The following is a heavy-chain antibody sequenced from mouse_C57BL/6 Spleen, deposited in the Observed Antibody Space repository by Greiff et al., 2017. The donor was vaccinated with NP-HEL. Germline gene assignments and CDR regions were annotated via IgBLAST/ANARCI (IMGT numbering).Heavy chain of an antibody. CDR1: GFSLTSYA. D-gene: IGHD1-1*01. CDR2: IWTGGGT. Sequence: QVQLKESGPGLVAPSQSLSITCTVSGFSLTSYAISWVRQPPGKGLEWLGVIWTGGGTNYNSALKSRLSISKDKSKSQVFLKMNSLQTGDTARYYCARNYYYGSSYYFDYWGQGTTLTVSS. CDR3: ARNYYYGSSYYFDY. J-gene: IGHJ2*01. V-gene: IGHV2-9-1*01.